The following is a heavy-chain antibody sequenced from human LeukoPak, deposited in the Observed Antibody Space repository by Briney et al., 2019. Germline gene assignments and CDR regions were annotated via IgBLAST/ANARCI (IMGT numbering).Heavy chain of an antibody. D-gene: IGHD3-3*01. CDR2: MNLISGKT. J-gene: IGHJ4*01. CDR1: GCTFTSYD. Sequence: ASVQVSCKACGCTFTSYDINGVGQAAGQGGEGMGWMNLISGKTGYAQKFQGRVTITRNTSISTAYMELSSLRSEDTAVYYCARGGPGFWCGTFDYWGQGTLVTDSS. V-gene: IGHV1-8*03. CDR3: ARGGPGFWCGTFDY.